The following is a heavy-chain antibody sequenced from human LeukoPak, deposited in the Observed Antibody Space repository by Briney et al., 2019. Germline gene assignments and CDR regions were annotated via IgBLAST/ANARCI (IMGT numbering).Heavy chain of an antibody. CDR3: ARGIQTGVDWFDP. CDR2: IKQDGSDK. Sequence: GGSLRLSCAASGFTFSSYWMTWVRQSPGKVLEWVANIKQDGSDKYYVDSVKGRFTISRDNAKNSLYLQMNSRRAEYTAVYYCARGIQTGVDWFDPWGQGTLVTVPS. V-gene: IGHV3-7*01. J-gene: IGHJ5*02. CDR1: GFTFSSYW. D-gene: IGHD1-14*01.